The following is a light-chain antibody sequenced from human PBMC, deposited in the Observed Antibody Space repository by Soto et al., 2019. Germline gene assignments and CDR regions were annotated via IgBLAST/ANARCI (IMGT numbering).Light chain of an antibody. Sequence: QSALTQPASVSGSPGQSITISCAGTMRDVGAYNLVSWYQQHPGRAPQLIIYEVRNRPSGISFRFSGSKSGNTASLTISGLQAEDEADYYCSSFSSDTTLFVFGGGTKVTVL. CDR2: EVR. CDR1: MRDVGAYNL. V-gene: IGLV2-14*01. J-gene: IGLJ1*01. CDR3: SSFSSDTTLFV.